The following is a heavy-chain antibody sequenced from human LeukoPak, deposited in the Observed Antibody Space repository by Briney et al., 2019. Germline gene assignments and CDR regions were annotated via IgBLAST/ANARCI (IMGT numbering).Heavy chain of an antibody. D-gene: IGHD5-18*01. CDR2: IYYSASP. J-gene: IGHJ4*02. V-gene: IGHV4-39*01. CDR3: ARHGYSYGSDY. CDR1: GGSISSSSYY. Sequence: PSETLSLTCTVSGGSISSSSYYWGWIRQPPGKGLEGIGSIYYSASPYYNPSLKSRFTISVATSKNQFSLKLSSVTAADTAVYYCARHGYSYGSDYWGQGTLVTVSS.